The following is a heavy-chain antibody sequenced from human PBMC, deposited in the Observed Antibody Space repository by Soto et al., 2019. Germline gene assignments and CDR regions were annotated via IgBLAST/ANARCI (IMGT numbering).Heavy chain of an antibody. J-gene: IGHJ5*02. Sequence: QLQLQESGPGLVKPSETLSLTCTVSGGSISSSSYYWGWIRQPPGKGLEWIGSIYYSGSTYYNPSLKSRVTISVDTSKNQFSLKLSSVTAADTAVYYCARHGLPLLIAVAGIMDNWFDPWGQGTLVTVSS. D-gene: IGHD6-19*01. CDR2: IYYSGST. CDR3: ARHGLPLLIAVAGIMDNWFDP. V-gene: IGHV4-39*01. CDR1: GGSISSSSYY.